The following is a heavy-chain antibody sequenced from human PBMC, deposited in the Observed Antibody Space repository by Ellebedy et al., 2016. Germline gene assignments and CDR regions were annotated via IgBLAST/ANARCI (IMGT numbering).Heavy chain of an antibody. CDR3: AREGGGFGELLLDY. Sequence: SETLSLTCTVPGGSISSYYWSWIRQPPGKGLEWIGNIYYSGSTNYNPSLKSRVTISVDTSKNQFSLKLSSVTAADTAVYYCAREGGGFGELLLDYWGQGTLVTVSS. CDR1: GGSISSYY. D-gene: IGHD3-10*01. V-gene: IGHV4-59*01. J-gene: IGHJ4*02. CDR2: IYYSGST.